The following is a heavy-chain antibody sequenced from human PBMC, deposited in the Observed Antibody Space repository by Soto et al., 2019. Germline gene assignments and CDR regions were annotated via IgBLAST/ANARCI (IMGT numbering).Heavy chain of an antibody. Sequence: QITLKESGPTLVKPTQTLTLTCTFSGFSLSTSGVGVGWIRQPPGKALEWLALIYWDDDKRYSPSLKSRLTINKDTSKNQVVLTMTNMDPVDTATDYCARVVGRKMLVDWGQGTLVTVSS. J-gene: IGHJ4*02. CDR3: ARVVGRKMLVD. D-gene: IGHD3-22*01. CDR1: GFSLSTSGVG. V-gene: IGHV2-5*02. CDR2: IYWDDDK.